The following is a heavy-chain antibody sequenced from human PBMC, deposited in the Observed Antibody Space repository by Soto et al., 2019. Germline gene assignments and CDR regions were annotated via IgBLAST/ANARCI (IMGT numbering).Heavy chain of an antibody. CDR1: GFNFRNYW. CDR2: IKYDESST. J-gene: IGHJ4*02. D-gene: IGHD1-26*01. CDR3: ARGGWGAYYLDT. V-gene: IGHV3-74*01. Sequence: EVQLVESGGGLVQPGGSLRLSCAASGFNFRNYWMHWVRQAPGKGLVWVSRIKYDESSTDYADSVYGRFIISRDNAKNTVYMQMNSLRSEDTAVYYCARGGWGAYYLDTWGQGTLVTVSP.